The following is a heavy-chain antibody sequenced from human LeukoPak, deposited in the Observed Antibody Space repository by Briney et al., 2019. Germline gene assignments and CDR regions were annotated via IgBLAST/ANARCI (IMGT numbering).Heavy chain of an antibody. D-gene: IGHD3-10*01. CDR1: GFTVSSKY. CDR3: ATGYYFGSRSYGYLDY. V-gene: IGHV3-53*01. Sequence: GGSLRLSCAASGFTVSSKYMSWVRQTPGKGLQWVALIYSSGDAYTPDSVKRRFTISRDDSENTLYLQMDSLRADDTAVYYCATGYYFGSRSYGYLDYWGQGTLVTVSS. J-gene: IGHJ4*02. CDR2: IYSSGDA.